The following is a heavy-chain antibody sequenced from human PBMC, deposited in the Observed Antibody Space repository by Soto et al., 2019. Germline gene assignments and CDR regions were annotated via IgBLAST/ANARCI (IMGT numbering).Heavy chain of an antibody. Sequence: GSLRLSCAASGFTFSSYSMNWVRQAPGKRLEWVSYISSSSSTIYYADSVKGRFTISRDNAKNSLYLQMNSLRDEDTAVYYCVREGRTDFWSGSYYYGMDVWGQGTTVTVSS. CDR2: ISSSSSTI. J-gene: IGHJ6*02. V-gene: IGHV3-48*02. CDR1: GFTFSSYS. CDR3: VREGRTDFWSGSYYYGMDV. D-gene: IGHD3-3*01.